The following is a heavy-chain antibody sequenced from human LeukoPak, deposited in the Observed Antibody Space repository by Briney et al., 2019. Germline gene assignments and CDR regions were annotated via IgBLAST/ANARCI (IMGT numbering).Heavy chain of an antibody. CDR1: GFIFSSYA. CDR3: ARVDYGDYLTVDY. D-gene: IGHD4-17*01. J-gene: IGHJ4*02. V-gene: IGHV3-30-3*01. Sequence: TGGSLRLSCAASGFIFSSYAMHWVRQAPGKGLEWVAVISYDGSNKYYADSVKGRFTISRDNSKNTLYLQMNSLRAEDTAVYYCARVDYGDYLTVDYWGQGTLVTVSS. CDR2: ISYDGSNK.